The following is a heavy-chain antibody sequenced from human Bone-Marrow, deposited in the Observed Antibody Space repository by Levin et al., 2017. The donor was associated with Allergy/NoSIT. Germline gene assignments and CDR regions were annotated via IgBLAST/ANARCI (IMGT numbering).Heavy chain of an antibody. V-gene: IGHV3-23*01. J-gene: IGHJ4*02. CDR2: ISDSGATT. Sequence: LSLPCAASGFTFSAYAMKWIRQAPGKGLEWVSMISDSGATTRYADSLKGRFTISRDNSKNTVFLQMNSLRAKDTAVYYCATHWGKVRGGDSWGQGTLVTVSS. CDR3: ATHWGKVRGGDS. CDR1: GFTFSAYA. D-gene: IGHD3-10*01.